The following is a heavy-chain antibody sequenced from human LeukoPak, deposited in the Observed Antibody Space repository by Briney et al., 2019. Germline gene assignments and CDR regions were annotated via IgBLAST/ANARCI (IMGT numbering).Heavy chain of an antibody. CDR2: IKEDGSEK. CDR3: ARDPARRFDY. V-gene: IGHV3-7*03. Sequence: GGSLRLSCAASGFTFSNAWMTWVRQAPGKGLEWVANIKEDGSEKYYVDSVKGRFTISRDNAKKSLYLQMNSLRAEDTAVYYCARDPARRFDYWGQGTLVTVSS. J-gene: IGHJ4*02. CDR1: GFTFSNAW.